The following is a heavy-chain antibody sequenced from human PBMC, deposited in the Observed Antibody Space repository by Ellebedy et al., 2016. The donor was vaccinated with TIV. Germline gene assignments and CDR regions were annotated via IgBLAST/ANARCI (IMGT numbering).Heavy chain of an antibody. V-gene: IGHV1-69*13. Sequence: SVKVSXXASGGTFSSYAISWVRQAPGQGLEWMGGIIPIFGTANYAQKFQGRVTITADESTSTAYMELRSLRSDDTAVYYCARSIVVAAGLLDYWGQGTLVTVSS. J-gene: IGHJ4*02. D-gene: IGHD2-15*01. CDR1: GGTFSSYA. CDR2: IIPIFGTA. CDR3: ARSIVVAAGLLDY.